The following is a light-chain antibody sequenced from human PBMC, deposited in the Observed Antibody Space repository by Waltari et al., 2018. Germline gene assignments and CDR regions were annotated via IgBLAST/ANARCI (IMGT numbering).Light chain of an antibody. CDR2: YAS. CDR3: QQRSNWPPS. CDR1: QSVSSY. V-gene: IGKV3-11*01. Sequence: EMVLTKYPATLSLSPGERATPSCRASQSVSSYLAWYQQNTGQAPRLLIYYASNRATGIPARFRGSWSGTDFTLTISSLEPEDFAVYYCQQRSNWPPSFGGGTKVEIK. J-gene: IGKJ4*01.